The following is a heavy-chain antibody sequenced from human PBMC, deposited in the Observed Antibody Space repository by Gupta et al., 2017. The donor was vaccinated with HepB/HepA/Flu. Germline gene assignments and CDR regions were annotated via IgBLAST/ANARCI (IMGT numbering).Heavy chain of an antibody. V-gene: IGHV3-30-3*01. CDR3: ARDLGSGYYFEHFDY. D-gene: IGHD3-22*01. CDR1: GFTFSNNA. J-gene: IGHJ4*02. Sequence: QVQLVESGGGVVQPGRSQRLSCAASGFTFSNNAMHWVRQAPGKGLEWVAVISYDGNKKHYADSVRGRFTISRDNSKNTLYLQMNSLRAEDTAVYYCARDLGSGYYFEHFDYWGQGTLVTVSS. CDR2: ISYDGNKK.